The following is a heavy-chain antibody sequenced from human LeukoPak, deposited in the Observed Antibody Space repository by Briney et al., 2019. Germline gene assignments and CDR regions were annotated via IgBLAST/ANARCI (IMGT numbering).Heavy chain of an antibody. J-gene: IGHJ4*02. V-gene: IGHV4-61*01. D-gene: IGHD1-26*01. CDR2: IYYSGST. CDR3: ARDSGIGGGSSLIDY. CDR1: GYSISSGYY. Sequence: SETLSLTCTVSGYSISSGYYWSWIRQPPGKGLEWIGYIYYSGSTNYNPSPKSRVTISVDTSKNQFSLKLSSVTAADTAVYYCARDSGIGGGSSLIDYWGQGTLVTVSS.